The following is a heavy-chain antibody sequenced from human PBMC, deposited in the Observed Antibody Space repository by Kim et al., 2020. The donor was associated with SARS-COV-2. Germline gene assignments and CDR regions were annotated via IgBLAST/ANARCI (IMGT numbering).Heavy chain of an antibody. V-gene: IGHV3-23*01. CDR3: ATRPCDWFYAPWDY. D-gene: IGHD2-2*01. Sequence: GGSLRLSCVVSGFTLSTCAMTWVRQAPGKGLEWVSTISATSGITYYADSVKGRFTVSRDNSKNTLDLQMNSLRAEDTALYYCATRPCDWFYAPWDYWGRG. CDR2: ISATSGIT. CDR1: GFTLSTCA. J-gene: IGHJ4*02.